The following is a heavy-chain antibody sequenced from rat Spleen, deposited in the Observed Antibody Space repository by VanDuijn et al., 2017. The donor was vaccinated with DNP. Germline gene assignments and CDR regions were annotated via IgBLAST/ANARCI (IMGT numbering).Heavy chain of an antibody. Sequence: EVLLVESDGGLVQPGRSLKLSCVVSGFTFSDYYMAWVRQAPATGLEWVATISYNGGTPYYRDSVKGRFTISSDNAQSTLFLQMDSLRSEDTATYYCARHRTIMPDYYVMDAWGQGASVTVSS. CDR1: GFTFSDYY. CDR2: ISYNGGTP. CDR3: ARHRTIMPDYYVMDA. D-gene: IGHD1-12*01. J-gene: IGHJ4*01. V-gene: IGHV5-7*01.